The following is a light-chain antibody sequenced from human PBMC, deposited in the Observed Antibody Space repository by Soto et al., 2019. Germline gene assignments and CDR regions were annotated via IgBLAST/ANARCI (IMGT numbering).Light chain of an antibody. CDR1: SSTIGAGYD. J-gene: IGLJ3*02. Sequence: QSVLTQPPSVSGAPGQRVTISCTGSSSTIGAGYDVHWYQQLPGTAPKRLIYGNSHRPSGVPDRFSGSKSGTSASLAITGLRAEDEADYYCQSYDSSLSGWVFGGGTKLTVL. CDR2: GNS. V-gene: IGLV1-40*01. CDR3: QSYDSSLSGWV.